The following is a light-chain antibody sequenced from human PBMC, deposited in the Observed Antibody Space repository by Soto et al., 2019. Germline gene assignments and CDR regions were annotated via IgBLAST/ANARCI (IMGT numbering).Light chain of an antibody. CDR1: QSVSSN. CDR2: GAS. CDR3: QHYNNWPPWT. V-gene: IGKV3-15*01. J-gene: IGKJ1*01. Sequence: EIVMTQSPATLSVSPGERATISCGASQSVSSNLAWYQQKPGQAPRLLIYGASTRATGLPARFSGSGSGTEFTLTISSLQSEDFAVYYCQHYNNWPPWTFGQGTKVEIK.